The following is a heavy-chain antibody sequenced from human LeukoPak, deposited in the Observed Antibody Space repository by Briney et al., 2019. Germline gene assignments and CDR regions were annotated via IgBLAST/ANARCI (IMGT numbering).Heavy chain of an antibody. Sequence: PSEALSLTCTVSGGSISSYYWSWIRQPPGKGLEWIGYIYYSGSTKYILPLKSRVTISVDTSKNQFPLKLSSVTAADTAVYYCARGFVGVPYYFDYWGQGTLVTVP. CDR1: GGSISSYY. V-gene: IGHV4-59*01. D-gene: IGHD3-16*01. CDR3: ARGFVGVPYYFDY. CDR2: IYYSGST. J-gene: IGHJ4*02.